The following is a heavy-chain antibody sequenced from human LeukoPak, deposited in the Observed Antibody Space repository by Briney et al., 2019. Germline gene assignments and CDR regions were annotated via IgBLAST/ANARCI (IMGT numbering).Heavy chain of an antibody. D-gene: IGHD5-18*01. V-gene: IGHV3-48*02. J-gene: IGHJ4*02. CDR3: ASGYNYFDY. CDR1: GFTFSSYS. CDR2: ISSSFSTI. Sequence: GGSLRLSCAASGFTFSSYSMNWVRQAPGKGLEWISYISSSFSTIYYADSVKGRLTISRDNAKNSLYLQINSLRDEDTAVYYCASGYNYFDYWGQGTLVTVSS.